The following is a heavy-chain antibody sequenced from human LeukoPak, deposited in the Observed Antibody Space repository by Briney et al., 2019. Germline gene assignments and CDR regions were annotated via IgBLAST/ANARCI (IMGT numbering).Heavy chain of an antibody. V-gene: IGHV3-21*01. CDR2: ISSSSSYI. CDR3: ARHVGYRAFDI. J-gene: IGHJ3*02. CDR1: GFTFSSYS. Sequence: GSLRLSCAASGFTFSSYSMNWVRQAPGKGLEWVSSISSSSSYIYYADSVKGRFTISRDNAKNSLYLQMNSLRAEDTAVCYCARHVGYRAFDIWGQGTMVTVSS. D-gene: IGHD1-1*01.